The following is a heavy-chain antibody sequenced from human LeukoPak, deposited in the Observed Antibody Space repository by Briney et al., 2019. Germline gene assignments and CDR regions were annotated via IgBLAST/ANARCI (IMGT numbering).Heavy chain of an antibody. CDR1: GYSFTRYW. Sequence: GEPLKISCQVSGYSFTRYWIGWERQMPGRGLEWMGSIHPGDSDNRYSASFQGQVTISDDKSISNVYLQWSSLKASDTAMYYCARLNGYNHPEFGYWGQGTLVTVSS. V-gene: IGHV5-51*01. CDR2: IHPGDSDN. J-gene: IGHJ4*02. D-gene: IGHD5-24*01. CDR3: ARLNGYNHPEFGY.